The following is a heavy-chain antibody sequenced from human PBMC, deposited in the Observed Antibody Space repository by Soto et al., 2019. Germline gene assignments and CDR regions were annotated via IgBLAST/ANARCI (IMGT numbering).Heavy chain of an antibody. D-gene: IGHD1-26*01. V-gene: IGHV1-8*01. CDR3: ARRYGSAIDY. CDR2: MSTSSGNT. CDR1: GYTFTSSD. J-gene: IGHJ4*02. Sequence: ASVKVSCKASGYTFTSSDINWVRQATGQGLEWMGWMSTSSGNTGYAQKFQGRVTMTRDTSISTAYMELSGLRSEDTAVYYCARRYGSAIDYWGQGTLVTVSS.